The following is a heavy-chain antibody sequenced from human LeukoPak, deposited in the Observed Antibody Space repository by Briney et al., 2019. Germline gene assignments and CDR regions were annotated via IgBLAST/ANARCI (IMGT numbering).Heavy chain of an antibody. V-gene: IGHV4-4*07. CDR1: GGSISSYY. CDR3: ARDPYPDRYCSSTSCLMWFDP. D-gene: IGHD2-2*01. CDR2: IYTSGST. J-gene: IGHJ5*02. Sequence: PSETLSLTSTVSGGSISSYYWSWIRQPAGKGLEWIGRIYTSGSTNYNPSLKSRVTMSVDTSKNQFSLKLSSVTAADTAVYYCARDPYPDRYCSSTSCLMWFDPWGQGTLVTVSS.